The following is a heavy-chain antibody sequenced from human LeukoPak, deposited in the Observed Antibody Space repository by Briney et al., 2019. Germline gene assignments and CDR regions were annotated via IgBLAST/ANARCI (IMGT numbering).Heavy chain of an antibody. CDR2: IIPILGIA. CDR1: GGTFSSYA. CDR3: ARVPSGNPDY. J-gene: IGHJ4*02. V-gene: IGHV1-69*04. Sequence: ASVKVSCKASGGTFSSYAISWVRQAPGQGLEWMGRIIPILGIANYAQKFQGRVTITADKSTSTAYVELSSLRSEDTAVYYCARVPSGNPDYWGQGTLVTVSS. D-gene: IGHD1-26*01.